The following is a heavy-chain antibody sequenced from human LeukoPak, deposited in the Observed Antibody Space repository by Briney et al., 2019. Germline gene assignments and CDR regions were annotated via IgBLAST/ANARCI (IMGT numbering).Heavy chain of an antibody. CDR3: ATEGKMVRGVYTDY. CDR1: GYTFTSYG. J-gene: IGHJ4*02. D-gene: IGHD3-10*01. CDR2: FDPEDGET. V-gene: IGHV1-24*01. Sequence: ASVKVSCKASGYTFTSYGISWVRQAPGKGLEWMGRFDPEDGETIYAQKFQGRVTMTADTSTDTVYMELSCLRSEDTAVYYCATEGKMVRGVYTDYWGQGTLVTVSS.